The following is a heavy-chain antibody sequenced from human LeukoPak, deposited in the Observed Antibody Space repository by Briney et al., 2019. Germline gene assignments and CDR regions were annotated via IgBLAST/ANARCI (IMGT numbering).Heavy chain of an antibody. J-gene: IGHJ4*02. CDR2: IIPIFGTA. CDR1: GGTFSSYA. CDR3: ARGDAYDFWSGYQFDY. Sequence: SVKVSCKASGGTFSSYAISWVRQAPGQGLEWMGGIIPIFGTANYAQKFQGRVTITADKSTSTAYMELSSLRSEDTAVYYCARGDAYDFWSGYQFDYWGQGTLVTVSS. D-gene: IGHD3-3*01. V-gene: IGHV1-69*06.